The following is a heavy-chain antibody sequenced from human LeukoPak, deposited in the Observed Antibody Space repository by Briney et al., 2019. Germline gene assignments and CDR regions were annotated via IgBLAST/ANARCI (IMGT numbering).Heavy chain of an antibody. Sequence: SETLSLTCTVSGGSISGYYWSWIRQPPGKGLEWIGYIYYSGSTNYNPSLKSRVTISVDTSKNQFSLKLSSVTAADTAVYYCARGGYYDFWSGYWGTWWFDPWGQGTLDTVSS. CDR3: ARGGYYDFWSGYWGTWWFDP. CDR1: GGSISGYY. D-gene: IGHD3-3*01. CDR2: IYYSGST. J-gene: IGHJ5*02. V-gene: IGHV4-59*12.